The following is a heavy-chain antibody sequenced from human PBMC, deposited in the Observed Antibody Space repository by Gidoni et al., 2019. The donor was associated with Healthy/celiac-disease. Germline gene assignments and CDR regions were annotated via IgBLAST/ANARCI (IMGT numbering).Heavy chain of an antibody. CDR2: ISGSGGST. CDR1: VFTFSSYA. J-gene: IGHJ5*02. Sequence: EVQLLESGGVLVQPGGSLRLSCAASVFTFSSYAMRGVRQAPGKGLEWVSAISGSGGSTYYADSVKGRFTISRDNSKNTLYLQMNSLRAEDTAVYYCAKSRVELYDSTWGQGTLVTVSS. D-gene: IGHD3-22*01. V-gene: IGHV3-23*01. CDR3: AKSRVELYDST.